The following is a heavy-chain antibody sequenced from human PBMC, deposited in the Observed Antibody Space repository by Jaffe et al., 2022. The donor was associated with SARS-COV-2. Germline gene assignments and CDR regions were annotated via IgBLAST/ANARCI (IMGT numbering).Heavy chain of an antibody. D-gene: IGHD2-2*01. J-gene: IGHJ4*02. V-gene: IGHV3-23*01. Sequence: EVQLLESGGGLVQPGGSLRLSCAASGFTFSSYAMSWVRQAPGKGLEWVSAISGSGGSTYYADSVKGRFTISRDNSKNTLYLQMNSLRAEDTAVYYCAKDIRHYTGSTSCLDYWGQGTLVTVSS. CDR3: AKDIRHYTGSTSCLDY. CDR2: ISGSGGST. CDR1: GFTFSSYA.